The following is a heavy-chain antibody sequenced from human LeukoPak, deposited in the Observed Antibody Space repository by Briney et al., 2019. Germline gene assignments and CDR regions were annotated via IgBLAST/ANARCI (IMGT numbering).Heavy chain of an antibody. J-gene: IGHJ4*02. D-gene: IGHD3-16*02. CDR3: ARDYRVYDYVWGNYHYLDY. CDR2: IGSSGRTI. Sequence: GGSLRLSCAASGFTFSDYYMSWIRQAPGKGLEWVSYIGSSGRTIFYADSVKGRFTISRDNAKNSLYLQMNSLRAEDTAVYYCARDYRVYDYVWGNYHYLDYWGQGTLVTVSS. V-gene: IGHV3-11*01. CDR1: GFTFSDYY.